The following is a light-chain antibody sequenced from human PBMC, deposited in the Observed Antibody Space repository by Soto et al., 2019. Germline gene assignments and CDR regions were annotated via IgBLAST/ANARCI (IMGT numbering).Light chain of an antibody. J-gene: IGKJ1*01. CDR3: QHYHSYSEA. CDR1: QTISSS. V-gene: IGKV1-5*03. Sequence: LQRAQSPSTLSGSVGDGVAIACGASQTISSSLDWYQQKPGKAPKLLIYKASTLQSGVPSRFSGSGSGTEFTLTISSLQPDDFATYYCQHYHSYSEAFGQGTKVDIK. CDR2: KAS.